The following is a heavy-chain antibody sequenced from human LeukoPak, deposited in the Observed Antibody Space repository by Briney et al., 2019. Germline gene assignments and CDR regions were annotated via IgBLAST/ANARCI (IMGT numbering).Heavy chain of an antibody. CDR1: GFTFNTYG. V-gene: IGHV3-33*08. Sequence: HTGGSLRLSCAASGFTFNTYGMHWVRQAPGKGLEWVAVIWYDGSNKYYADSVKGRFTISRDNSKNTLYLQMNSLRAEDTAVYYCARDGGNTAMAPPDVWGQGTTVTVSS. D-gene: IGHD5-18*01. J-gene: IGHJ6*02. CDR3: ARDGGNTAMAPPDV. CDR2: IWYDGSNK.